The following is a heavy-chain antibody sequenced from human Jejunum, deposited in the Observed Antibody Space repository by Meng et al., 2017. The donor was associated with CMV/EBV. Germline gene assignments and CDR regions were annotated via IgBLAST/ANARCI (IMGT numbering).Heavy chain of an antibody. V-gene: IGHV2-5*02. CDR3: AYSYCSTGTCYSFYY. Sequence: FSLTSSGVGVGWIRQPPGKALEWLALIYGDDDKRYSPSLNTRLTITKDTFKNQVVLRMTSMDPVDTATYYCAYSYCSTGTCYSFYYWGQGTLVTVSS. D-gene: IGHD2-15*01. CDR2: IYGDDDK. CDR1: FSLTSSGVG. J-gene: IGHJ4*02.